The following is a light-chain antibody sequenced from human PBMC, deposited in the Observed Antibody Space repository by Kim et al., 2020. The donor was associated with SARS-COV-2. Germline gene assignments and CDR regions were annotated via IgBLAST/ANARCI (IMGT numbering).Light chain of an antibody. CDR1: SSDVGNYKY. CDR3: CSYAGSNNFEVV. J-gene: IGLJ2*01. V-gene: IGLV2-8*01. CDR2: EVS. Sequence: QSALTQPPSASGSPGQSVTISCTGTSSDVGNYKYVSWYQQHPGKAPKLMIYEVSQRTSGVPDRFSGSKSGNTASLTVSGLQAEDEADYYCCSYAGSNNFEVVFGGGTQLTVL.